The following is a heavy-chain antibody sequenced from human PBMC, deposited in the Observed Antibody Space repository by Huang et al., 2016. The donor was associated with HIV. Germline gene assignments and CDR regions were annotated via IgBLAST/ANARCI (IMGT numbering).Heavy chain of an antibody. CDR1: RGSLSGYY. CDR3: AREVMTSFGGPFDP. CDR2: INYSGTI. V-gene: IGHV4-34*01. D-gene: IGHD3-16*01. J-gene: IGHJ5*02. Sequence: QVQLYQWGAGLLRPSETLSLTCAVYRGSLSGYYWSWIRQSPEKGLEGIGEINYSGTINYTPSRKSRVTISVDTSKKQFSLKLKSVTAADTAVYYWAREVMTSFGGPFDPWGQGTLVAVSS.